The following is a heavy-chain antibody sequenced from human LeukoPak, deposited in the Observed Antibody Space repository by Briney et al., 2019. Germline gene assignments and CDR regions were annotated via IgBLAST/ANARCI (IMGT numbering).Heavy chain of an antibody. CDR1: GFTFSSYS. D-gene: IGHD3-10*01. CDR3: ARAAMVRGVDYFDY. J-gene: IGHJ4*02. V-gene: IGHV3-23*01. CDR2: ISSSGGAT. Sequence: GGSLRLSCAASGFTFSSYSMSWAPQAPGKGLEWVSVISSSGGATYYADSVKGRFTISRDNSKNTLYLQMNSLRVEDTAIYYCARAAMVRGVDYFDYWGQGALVTVSS.